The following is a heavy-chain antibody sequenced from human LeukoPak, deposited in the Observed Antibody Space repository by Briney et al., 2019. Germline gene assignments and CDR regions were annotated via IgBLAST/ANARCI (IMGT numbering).Heavy chain of an antibody. V-gene: IGHV3-23*01. CDR1: GFTFSSYA. Sequence: PGGSLRLSCAASGFTFSSYAMSWVRQAPGKGLEWVSAISGSGGSTYYADSVKGRFTISRDNSKNTLYLQMNSLRPEDTAIYYCAKTPSSVNYWYFDLWGRGTLVGVFS. J-gene: IGHJ2*01. D-gene: IGHD6-6*01. CDR3: AKTPSSVNYWYFDL. CDR2: ISGSGGST.